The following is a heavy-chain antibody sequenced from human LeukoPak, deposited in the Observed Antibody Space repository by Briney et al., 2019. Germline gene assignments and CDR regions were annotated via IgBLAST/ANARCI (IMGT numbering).Heavy chain of an antibody. Sequence: ASVKVSCKASGGTFSSYTISWVRQAPGQGLEWMGRIIPILGIANYAQKFQGRVTITADKSTSTAYMGLSSLRSEDTAVYYCASSTTGSYPPLFDYWGQGTLVTVSS. D-gene: IGHD3-10*01. V-gene: IGHV1-69*02. CDR1: GGTFSSYT. J-gene: IGHJ4*02. CDR3: ASSTTGSYPPLFDY. CDR2: IIPILGIA.